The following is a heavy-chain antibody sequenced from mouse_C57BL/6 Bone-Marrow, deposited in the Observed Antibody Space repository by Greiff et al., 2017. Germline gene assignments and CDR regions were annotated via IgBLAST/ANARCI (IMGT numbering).Heavy chain of an antibody. CDR3: ARAGGTMITTDWYFDV. J-gene: IGHJ1*03. D-gene: IGHD2-4*01. Sequence: ESGPGLVKPSQSLSLTCSVTGYSITSGYYWNWIRQFPGNKLEWMGYISYDGSNNYNPSLKNRISITRDTSKNQFFLKLNSVTTEDTATYYCARAGGTMITTDWYFDVWGTGTTVTVSS. CDR2: ISYDGSN. V-gene: IGHV3-6*01. CDR1: GYSITSGYY.